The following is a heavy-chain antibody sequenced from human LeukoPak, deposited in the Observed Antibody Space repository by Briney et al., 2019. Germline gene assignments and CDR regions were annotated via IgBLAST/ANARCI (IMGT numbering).Heavy chain of an antibody. CDR1: GFTFSSYA. D-gene: IGHD5-12*01. CDR3: AKDRRLPWDYFGS. V-gene: IGHV3-23*01. J-gene: IGHJ4*02. CDR2: IDGGGGST. Sequence: GGSLRLSCAASGFTFSSYAMSWFRQAPGRGLEWVSAIDGGGGSTYYADSAKGRFTISRDNSKNTLYLQMNSLRPEDTAIYYCAKDRRLPWDYFGSWGQGTLVTVSS.